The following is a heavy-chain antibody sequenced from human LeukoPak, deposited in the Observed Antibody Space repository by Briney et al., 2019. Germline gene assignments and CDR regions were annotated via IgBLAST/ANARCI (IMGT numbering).Heavy chain of an antibody. CDR3: VRVAGLADS. D-gene: IGHD6-25*01. J-gene: IGHJ5*01. V-gene: IGHV3-11*05. CDR2: ISSSGSDT. Sequence: GGSLRLSCAASGFTFSDHYMNWIRQAPGKGPEWLSYISSSGSDTNYADSVKGRFTISRDNAKNSLYLQMNSLRAEDTAVYYCVRVAGLADSWGQGTLVTLSS. CDR1: GFTFSDHY.